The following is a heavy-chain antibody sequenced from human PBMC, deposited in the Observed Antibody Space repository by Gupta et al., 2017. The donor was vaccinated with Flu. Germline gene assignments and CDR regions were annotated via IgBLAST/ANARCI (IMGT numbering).Heavy chain of an antibody. V-gene: IGHV1-69*06. D-gene: IGHD3-22*01. CDR2: IIPKFDTP. CDR1: GGTFSSNA. CDR3: ARDYDGTGTYYYYYFGMDV. Sequence: AEVKKPGSSVKISCKASGGTFSSNAISWVRQAPGQGLEWMGGIIPKFDTPNYAQKFQGRVTITADKSTSTVYMEVSSLRSEDTAVYYCARDYDGTGTYYYYYFGMDVWGQGTTVTVSS. J-gene: IGHJ6*02.